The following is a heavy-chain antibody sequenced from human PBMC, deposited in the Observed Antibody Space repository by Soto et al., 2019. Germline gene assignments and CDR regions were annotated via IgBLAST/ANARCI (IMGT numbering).Heavy chain of an antibody. CDR3: ATTVPS. V-gene: IGHV3-33*01. CDR2: IWFDGSNK. D-gene: IGHD4-4*01. Sequence: QVQLVESGGGVVQPGRSLRLSCAASGFTFSSYGMHWVRQAPGKGLEWGAGIWFDGSNKFYADSVKGRVTISRDNSKNPVSMQMHSMRYEDTAAYYCATTVPSWGQGTLVTVSS. CDR1: GFTFSSYG. J-gene: IGHJ5*02.